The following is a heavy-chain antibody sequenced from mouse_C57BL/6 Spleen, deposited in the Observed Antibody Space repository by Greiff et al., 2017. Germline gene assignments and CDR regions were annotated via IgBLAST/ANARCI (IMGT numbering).Heavy chain of an antibody. J-gene: IGHJ4*01. CDR3: ADVQAMDY. CDR2: INPNSGST. CDR1: GYTFTSYW. Sequence: QVKLKQPGAELVKPGASVKLSCKASGYTFTSYWMNWVKQRPGQGLEWIGMINPNSGSTNYNEKFKSKATLTVDKSSSTAYMQLSSLTSEDSAVYYCADVQAMDYWGQATSVTVSS. V-gene: IGHV1-64*01.